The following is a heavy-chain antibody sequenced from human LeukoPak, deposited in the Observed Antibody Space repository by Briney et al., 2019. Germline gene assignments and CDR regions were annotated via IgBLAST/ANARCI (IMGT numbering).Heavy chain of an antibody. CDR2: INHSGST. J-gene: IGHJ6*02. CDR1: GGSFSGYY. V-gene: IGHV4-34*01. Sequence: SETLSLTCAVYGGSFSGYYWSWIRQPPGKGLEWIGEINHSGSTNYNPSLKSRVTISVDTSKNQFSLKLSSVTAADTAVYYCARVLVVVTVTHYYYYYGMDVWGQGTTVTVSS. D-gene: IGHD2-21*02. CDR3: ARVLVVVTVTHYYYYYGMDV.